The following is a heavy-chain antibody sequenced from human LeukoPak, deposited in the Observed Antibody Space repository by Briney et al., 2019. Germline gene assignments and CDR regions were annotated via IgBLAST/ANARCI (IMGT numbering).Heavy chain of an antibody. D-gene: IGHD4-17*01. J-gene: IGHJ6*02. CDR3: ARDLWGIDYGDYYYYGMDV. Sequence: GASVKVSCKASGGTFSSYAISWVRQAPGQGLEWMGGIIPIFGTANYAQKFQGRVTITADESTSTAYMELSSLRSEDTAVYYCARDLWGIDYGDYYYYGMDVWGQGTTVTVSS. V-gene: IGHV1-69*13. CDR2: IIPIFGTA. CDR1: GGTFSSYA.